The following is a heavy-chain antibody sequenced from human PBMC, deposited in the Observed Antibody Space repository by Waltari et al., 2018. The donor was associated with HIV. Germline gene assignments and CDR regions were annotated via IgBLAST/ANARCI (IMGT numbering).Heavy chain of an antibody. CDR1: GGSISTYY. V-gene: IGHV4-4*07. Sequence: QVQLPESGPGLVKPSETLSLSCTVSGGSISTYYWRWIRQPAGKGLEWIGSINTSGSTNYNPSLKSRVTMSVDTSKNQFSLKLSSVTAADTAVYYCAREDRWAHGMDVWGQGTTVTVSS. CDR2: INTSGST. J-gene: IGHJ6*02. CDR3: AREDRWAHGMDV. D-gene: IGHD1-26*01.